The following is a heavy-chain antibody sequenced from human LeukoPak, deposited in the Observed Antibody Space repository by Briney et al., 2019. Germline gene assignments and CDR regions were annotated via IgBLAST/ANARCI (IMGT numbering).Heavy chain of an antibody. J-gene: IGHJ4*02. CDR2: IIPILGIA. V-gene: IGHV1-69*04. D-gene: IGHD1-1*01. Sequence: ASVKVSCKASGYTFTSYGISWVRQAPGQGLEWMGRIIPILGIANYAQKFQGRVTITADKSTSTAYMELSSLRSEDTAVYYCAGDRTGTYSFDYWGQGTLVTVSS. CDR3: AGDRTGTYSFDY. CDR1: GYTFTSYG.